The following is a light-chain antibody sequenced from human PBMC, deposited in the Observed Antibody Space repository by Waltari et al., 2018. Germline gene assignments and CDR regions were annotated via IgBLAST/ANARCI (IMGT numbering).Light chain of an antibody. J-gene: IGKJ1*01. CDR2: ASS. V-gene: IGKV3-20*01. CDR1: QNLSSRY. CDR3: QQYVRSRT. Sequence: ELVLTQSPGTLSLSPGESATLPCRASQNLSSRYLAWYQQKRGQAPRLLIYASSTRATGVPDRFSGSGFGTDFTLTISRLEPEDFAVCYCQQYVRSRTFGQGTKVEVK.